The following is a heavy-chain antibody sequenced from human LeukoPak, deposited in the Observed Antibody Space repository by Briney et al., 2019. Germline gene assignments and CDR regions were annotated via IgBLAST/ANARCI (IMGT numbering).Heavy chain of an antibody. V-gene: IGHV1-8*03. CDR1: GYTFTSCD. CDR3: ARVVAAAGELYYYYMDV. D-gene: IGHD6-13*01. CDR2: MNPNSGNT. J-gene: IGHJ6*03. Sequence: ASVKVSCKASGYTFTSCDINWVRQATGQGLEWMGWMNPNSGNTGYAQKFQGRVTITRNTSISTAYMELSSLRSEDTAVYYCARVVAAAGELYYYYMDVWGKGTTVTVSS.